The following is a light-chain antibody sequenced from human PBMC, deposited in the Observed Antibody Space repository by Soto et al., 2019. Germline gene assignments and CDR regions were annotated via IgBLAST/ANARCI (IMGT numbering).Light chain of an antibody. V-gene: IGKV3-20*01. CDR3: QQYGSSPRT. J-gene: IGKJ1*01. CDR1: QSITSSN. Sequence: EIVLTQSPGTLSLSPGERATLSCRASQSITSSNLAWYQQKPGQAPRLLIYGASIRITGIPDRFSGSGSGTDFTLIISRLEPEDFAVYYCQQYGSSPRTFGQGTKVEIK. CDR2: GAS.